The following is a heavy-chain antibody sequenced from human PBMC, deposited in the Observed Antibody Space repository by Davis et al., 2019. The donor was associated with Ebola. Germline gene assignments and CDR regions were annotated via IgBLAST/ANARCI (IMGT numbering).Heavy chain of an antibody. CDR3: ARPDCSSTSCYLVAAAGTFDY. V-gene: IGHV1-69*13. Sequence: SVKVSCKASGGTFSNYAFAWVRQAPGQGLEYMGGIIPIFGTANYAQKFQGRVTITADESTSTAYMELSSRRSEDTAVYYCARPDCSSTSCYLVAAAGTFDYWGQGTLVTVSS. D-gene: IGHD2-2*01. CDR1: GGTFSNYA. CDR2: IIPIFGTA. J-gene: IGHJ4*02.